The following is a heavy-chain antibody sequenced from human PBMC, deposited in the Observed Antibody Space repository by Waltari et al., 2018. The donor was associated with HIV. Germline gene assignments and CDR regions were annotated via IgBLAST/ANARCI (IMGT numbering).Heavy chain of an antibody. Sequence: QVQLVQSGAEVKKPRAPVKVSWTTPGVRFHTYTLPVVRQAPGRGLEWLGLFDMKTGVTSYAQAFQGRVTMAGDASISTASLELSSLTSDDTATYYCARDPQRKDGYNFDSWGQGTLVTVSS. D-gene: IGHD5-12*01. V-gene: IGHV1-2*06. CDR1: GVRFHTYT. CDR3: ARDPQRKDGYNFDS. J-gene: IGHJ4*02. CDR2: FDMKTGVT.